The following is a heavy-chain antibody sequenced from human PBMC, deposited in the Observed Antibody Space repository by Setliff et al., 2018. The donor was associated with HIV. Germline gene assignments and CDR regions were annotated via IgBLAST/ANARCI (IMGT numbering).Heavy chain of an antibody. D-gene: IGHD6-19*01. J-gene: IGHJ4*02. Sequence: SETLSLTCAVYGGSFSGYYWSWIRQPPGKGLEWIGYIYLNGGTDYNPSLKSRVTISADTSKNQFSLKLTSVTAADTAVYHCARVSSSWFVDYWGQGTLVTVSS. V-gene: IGHV4-59*01. CDR2: IYLNGGT. CDR1: GGSFSGYY. CDR3: ARVSSSWFVDY.